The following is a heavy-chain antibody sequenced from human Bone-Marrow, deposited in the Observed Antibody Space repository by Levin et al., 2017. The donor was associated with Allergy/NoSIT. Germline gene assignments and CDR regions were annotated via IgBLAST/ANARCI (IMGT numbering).Heavy chain of an antibody. CDR2: ISSRGTTM. CDR1: GFTLSDYY. V-gene: IGHV3-11*01. J-gene: IGHJ6*02. D-gene: IGHD1/OR15-1a*01. CDR3: ARDMNKAQYNYGMDV. Sequence: GGSLRLSCAASGFTLSDYYMSWIRQAPGKGLEWVSYISSRGTTMYLADSVKSRFTISRDNAKNSLSLQMNSLRADDTAVYYCARDMNKAQYNYGMDVWGQGTTVTVSS.